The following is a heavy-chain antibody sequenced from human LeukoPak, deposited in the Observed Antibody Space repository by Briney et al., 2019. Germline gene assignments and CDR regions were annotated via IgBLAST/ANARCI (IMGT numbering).Heavy chain of an antibody. CDR3: AKKYCSSASCYFDY. D-gene: IGHD2-2*01. V-gene: IGHV7-4-1*02. Sequence: ASVKVSCKASGYIFTKYGMNWVRQAPGQGLEWMGWINTNTGNPTYAQDFTGRFVFSLDTSVSTAYLQISSLKAEDTAAYYCAKKYCSSASCYFDYWGQGTLVTVSS. CDR1: GYIFTKYG. J-gene: IGHJ4*02. CDR2: INTNTGNP.